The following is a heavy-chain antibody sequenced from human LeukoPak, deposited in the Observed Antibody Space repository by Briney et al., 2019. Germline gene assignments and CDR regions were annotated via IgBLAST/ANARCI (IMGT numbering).Heavy chain of an antibody. D-gene: IGHD3-22*01. J-gene: IGHJ2*01. V-gene: IGHV2-70*11. Sequence: SGPTLVNPTQTLTLTCTFSGFSLSTSGMCVSWNRQPPGKALEWLARIDWDDDKYYSTSLKTRLTISKDTSKNQVVLTMTNMDPVDTATYYCARTDSSGTNWYFDLWGRGALVTVSS. CDR3: ARTDSSGTNWYFDL. CDR2: IDWDDDK. CDR1: GFSLSTSGMC.